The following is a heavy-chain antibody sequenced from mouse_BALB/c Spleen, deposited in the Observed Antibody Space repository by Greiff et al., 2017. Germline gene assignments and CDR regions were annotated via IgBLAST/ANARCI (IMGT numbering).Heavy chain of an antibody. V-gene: IGHV1S56*01. CDR2: IYPGNVNT. J-gene: IGHJ4*01. CDR1: GYTFTSYY. CDR3: AKAYAMDY. Sequence: QVQLQQSGPELVKPGASVRISCKASGYTFTSYYIHWVKQRPGQGLEWIGWIYPGNVNTKYNEKFKGKATLTADKSSSTAYMQLSSLTSEDSAVYFCAKAYAMDYWGQGTSVTVSS.